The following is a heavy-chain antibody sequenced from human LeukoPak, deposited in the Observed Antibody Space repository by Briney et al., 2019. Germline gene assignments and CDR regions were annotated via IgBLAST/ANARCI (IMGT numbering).Heavy chain of an antibody. V-gene: IGHV3-9*01. CDR3: AKSEMATPEGYYHYGMEV. CDR1: GFTFDYYA. J-gene: IGHJ6*02. Sequence: GRSLRLSCAASGFTFDYYAMHWVRQAPGKGLEWVSGISWNSGSIGYADSVKGRFTISRDNAKNSLYLQMNSLRAEDTALYYCAKSEMATPEGYYHYGMEVWGQGTTVTVSS. D-gene: IGHD5-24*01. CDR2: ISWNSGSI.